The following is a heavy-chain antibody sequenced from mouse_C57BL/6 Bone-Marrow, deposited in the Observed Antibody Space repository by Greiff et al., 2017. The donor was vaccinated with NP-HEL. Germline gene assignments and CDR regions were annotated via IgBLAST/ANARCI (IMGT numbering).Heavy chain of an antibody. CDR1: GFTFSDYY. CDR2: INYDGSST. CDR3: ARDSYGSYAMDY. J-gene: IGHJ4*01. D-gene: IGHD2-2*01. Sequence: EVQLQESEGGLVQPGSSMKLSCTASGFTFSDYYMAWVHQVPEKGLEWVANINYDGSSTYYLDSLKSRFIISRDNAKNILYLQMSSLKSEDTATYYCARDSYGSYAMDYWGQGTSVTVSS. V-gene: IGHV5-16*01.